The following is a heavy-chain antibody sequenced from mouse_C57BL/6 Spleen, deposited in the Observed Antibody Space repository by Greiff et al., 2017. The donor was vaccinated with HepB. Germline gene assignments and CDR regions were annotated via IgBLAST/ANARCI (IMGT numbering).Heavy chain of an antibody. D-gene: IGHD2-4*01. CDR3: ARTYDYDGYYAMDY. CDR2: IYPGDGDT. V-gene: IGHV1-82*01. J-gene: IGHJ4*01. Sequence: QVQLQQSGPELVKPGASVKISCKASGYAFSSSWMNWVKQRPGKGLEWIGRIYPGDGDTNYNGKFKGKATLTADKSSSTAYMQLSSLTSADSAVYFCARTYDYDGYYAMDYWGQGTSVTVSS. CDR1: GYAFSSSW.